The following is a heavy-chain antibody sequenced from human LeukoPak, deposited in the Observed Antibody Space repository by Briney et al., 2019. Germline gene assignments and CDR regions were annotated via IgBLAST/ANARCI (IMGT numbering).Heavy chain of an antibody. CDR1: GYTFTSYG. Sequence: ASVKVSCKASGYTFTSYGISWVRQAPGQGLEWMGWISAYNGNTNYAQKLQGRVTMTTDTSTSTAYMELRSLRSDDTAVYYCARDLTGSSWEYFDYWGQGTLVTVSS. CDR3: ARDLTGSSWEYFDY. D-gene: IGHD6-13*01. V-gene: IGHV1-18*01. J-gene: IGHJ4*02. CDR2: ISAYNGNT.